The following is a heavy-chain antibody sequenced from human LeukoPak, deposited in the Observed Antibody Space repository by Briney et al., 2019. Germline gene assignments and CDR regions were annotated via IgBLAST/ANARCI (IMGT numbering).Heavy chain of an antibody. D-gene: IGHD1-26*01. V-gene: IGHV4-30-2*01. J-gene: IGHJ4*02. CDR2: IYHSGST. CDR1: GGSISSGGYS. CDR3: ARGFGSGDPDY. Sequence: SQTLSLTCAVSGGSISSGGYSWGWIRQPPGKGLEWIGYIYHSGSTYYNPSLKSRVTISVDRSKNQFSLKLSSVTAADTAVYYCARGFGSGDPDYWGQGTLVTVSS.